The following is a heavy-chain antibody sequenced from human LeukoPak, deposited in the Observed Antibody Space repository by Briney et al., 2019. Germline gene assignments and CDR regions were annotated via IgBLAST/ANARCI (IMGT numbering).Heavy chain of an antibody. D-gene: IGHD3-22*01. CDR2: IRYDGSNK. CDR3: AKDGRLLLRKALDY. J-gene: IGHJ4*02. CDR1: RFTFSRYN. Sequence: GGSLRLSCTTSRFTFSRYNMNWVRQAPGKGLEWVAFIRYDGSNKYYADSVKGRFTISRDNSKNTLYLQMNSLRAEDTAVYYCAKDGRLLLRKALDYWGQGTLATVSS. V-gene: IGHV3-30*02.